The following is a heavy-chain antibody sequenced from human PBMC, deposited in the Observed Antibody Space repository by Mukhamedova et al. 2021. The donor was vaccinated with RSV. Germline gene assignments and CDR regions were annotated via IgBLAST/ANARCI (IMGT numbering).Heavy chain of an antibody. J-gene: IGHJ6*02. Sequence: PTDGETLYAEKLQGRVTITADASKDTAYMELASLKSEDTAVYYCATFLLRSGATHHYYGMDVWGQGTTVTVSS. D-gene: IGHD1-26*01. V-gene: IGHV1-69-2*01. CDR2: PTDGET. CDR3: ATFLLRSGATHHYYGMDV.